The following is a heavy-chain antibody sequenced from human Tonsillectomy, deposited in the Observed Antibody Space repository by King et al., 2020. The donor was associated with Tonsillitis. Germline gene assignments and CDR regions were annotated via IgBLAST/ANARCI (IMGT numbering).Heavy chain of an antibody. CDR3: ARGARNSRSWNYGPCHY. Sequence: EVQLVESGAEVKKPGESLKISCKGSGYSFTSYWIGWVRQMPGKGLEWMGIIYPGDSDTKYSPSFQGQVTIAADKSISTAYLQWRSLKASDTAMYYCARGARNSRSWNYGPCHYWGQGTLVTDSS. CDR2: IYPGDSDT. J-gene: IGHJ4*02. CDR1: GYSFTSYW. V-gene: IGHV5-51*01. D-gene: IGHD6-13*01.